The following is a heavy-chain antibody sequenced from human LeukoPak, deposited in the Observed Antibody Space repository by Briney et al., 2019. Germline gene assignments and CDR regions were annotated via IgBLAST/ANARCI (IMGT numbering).Heavy chain of an antibody. V-gene: IGHV1-2*02. CDR2: IKPNSGGT. D-gene: IGHD1-26*01. J-gene: IGHJ4*02. CDR1: GYTFTGYY. CDR3: ARGSIVGATFDYFDY. Sequence: ASVKVPCKASGYTFTGYYIHWVRQAPGQGLEWVGWIKPNSGGTNYAQKFQGRVTMTRDTSISTAYMELSRLRSDDTAVYYCARGSIVGATFDYFDYWGQGTLVTVSS.